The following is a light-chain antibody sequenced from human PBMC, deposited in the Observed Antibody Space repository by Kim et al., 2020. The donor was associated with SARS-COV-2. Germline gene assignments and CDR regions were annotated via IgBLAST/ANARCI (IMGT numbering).Light chain of an antibody. V-gene: IGKV3-15*01. J-gene: IGKJ2*01. CDR1: QSVSSN. CDR2: GTS. CDR3: QQYHNWPYT. Sequence: SVSPGESATLSCRASQSVSSNLAWYQQKPGQAPRLLIYGTSTRATGIPARFSGSGSGTEFTLTISSLQSEDFAVYHCQQYHNWPYTFGQGTKLEIK.